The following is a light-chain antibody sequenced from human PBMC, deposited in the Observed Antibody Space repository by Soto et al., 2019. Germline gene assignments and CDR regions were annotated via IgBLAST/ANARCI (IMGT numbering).Light chain of an antibody. CDR2: HAS. V-gene: IGKV3-15*01. J-gene: IGKJ1*01. Sequence: EIVMTQSPATLSVSPGERATLSCRASQRISSTLAWYQQKPGQAPRLLIYHASTRAIGIPARFSGSGSGTEFTLTISSLQSEDFAVYYCQQYSNWPLTFGQGTKVDIK. CDR1: QRISST. CDR3: QQYSNWPLT.